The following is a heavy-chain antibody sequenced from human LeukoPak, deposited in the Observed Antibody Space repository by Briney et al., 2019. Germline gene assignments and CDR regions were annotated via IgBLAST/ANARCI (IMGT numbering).Heavy chain of an antibody. Sequence: GGSLRLSCAASGFTFSSYGMSWVRQAPGKGLEWVSVIYSGGSTYYADSVKGRFTISRDNSKNTLYLQMNSLRAEDTAVYYCAKDWEDTAMVDSGYWGQGTLVTVSS. CDR1: GFTFSSYG. D-gene: IGHD5-18*01. CDR3: AKDWEDTAMVDSGY. J-gene: IGHJ4*02. V-gene: IGHV3-23*03. CDR2: IYSGGST.